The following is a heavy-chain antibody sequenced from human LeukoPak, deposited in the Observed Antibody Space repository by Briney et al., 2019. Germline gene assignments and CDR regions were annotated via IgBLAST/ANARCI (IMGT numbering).Heavy chain of an antibody. V-gene: IGHV4-39*07. Sequence: SETLSLTCTVSGGSISSSSYYWGWIRQPPGKGLEWIGSIYYSGSTYYNPSLKSRVTISVDTSKNQFSLKLSSVTAADTAVYYCARDHFGDSYNRHYYYGMDVWAKGPRSPSP. CDR1: GGSISSSSYY. CDR2: IYYSGST. CDR3: ARDHFGDSYNRHYYYGMDV. D-gene: IGHD5-24*01. J-gene: IGHJ6*02.